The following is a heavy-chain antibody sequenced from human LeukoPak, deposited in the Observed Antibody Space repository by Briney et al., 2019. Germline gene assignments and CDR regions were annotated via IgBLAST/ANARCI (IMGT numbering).Heavy chain of an antibody. V-gene: IGHV4-30-4*01. CDR3: ARGEENGMDV. Sequence: SETLSLTCTVSGGSISSGDYYWSWIRQPPVKGLEWIGYIYYSGSTYYNLSLKSRVTISVDTSKNQFSLKLSSVTAADTAVYFCARGEENGMDVWGQGTTVTVSS. CDR2: IYYSGST. J-gene: IGHJ6*02. CDR1: GGSISSGDYY.